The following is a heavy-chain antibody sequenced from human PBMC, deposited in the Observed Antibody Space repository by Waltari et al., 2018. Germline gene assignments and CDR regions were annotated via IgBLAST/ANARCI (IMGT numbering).Heavy chain of an antibody. CDR3: ATRSAAGEPPHYYYYMDV. CDR1: GYTLTELS. Sequence: QVQLVQSGAEVKKPGASVKVSCKVSGYTLTELSMHRVRQAPGKGLEWMGGFDPEDGETIYAQKFQGRVTMTEDTSTDTAYMELSSLRSEDTAVYYCATRSAAGEPPHYYYYMDVWGKGTTVTISS. CDR2: FDPEDGET. J-gene: IGHJ6*03. D-gene: IGHD6-13*01. V-gene: IGHV1-24*01.